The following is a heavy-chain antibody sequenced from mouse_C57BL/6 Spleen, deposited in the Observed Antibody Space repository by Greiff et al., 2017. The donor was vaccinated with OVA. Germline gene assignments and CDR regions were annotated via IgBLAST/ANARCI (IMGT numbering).Heavy chain of an antibody. CDR1: GFTFSDYG. D-gene: IGHD1-1*01. Sequence: EVQLVESGGGLVKPGGSLKLSCAASGFTFSDYGMHWVRQAPEKGLEWVAYISSGSSSIYYEDKVKGRVTIAIYTAKTTLFLQMTILRSEDTAMYYCARPTVVSTGFAYWGQGTLVTVSA. CDR2: ISSGSSSI. J-gene: IGHJ3*01. CDR3: ARPTVVSTGFAY. V-gene: IGHV5-17*01.